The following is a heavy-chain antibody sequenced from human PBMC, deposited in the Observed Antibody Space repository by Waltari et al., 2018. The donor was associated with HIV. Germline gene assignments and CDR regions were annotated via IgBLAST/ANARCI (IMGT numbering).Heavy chain of an antibody. D-gene: IGHD6-13*01. CDR1: GYSFTSYW. Sequence: EVQLVQSGAEVKKPGESLRISCKGSGYSFTSYWISWVRQMPGKGLEWMGRIDPSDSYTNYSPSFQGHVTISADKSISTAYLQWSSLKASDTAMYYCARHPYSSSGSYYFDYWGQGTLVTVSS. CDR2: IDPSDSYT. J-gene: IGHJ4*02. V-gene: IGHV5-10-1*01. CDR3: ARHPYSSSGSYYFDY.